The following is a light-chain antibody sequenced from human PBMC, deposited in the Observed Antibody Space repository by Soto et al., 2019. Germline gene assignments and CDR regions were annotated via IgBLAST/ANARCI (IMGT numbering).Light chain of an antibody. CDR3: QSYDSSLSGVV. J-gene: IGLJ2*01. V-gene: IGLV1-44*01. CDR1: SSNIGSNT. CDR2: GNN. Sequence: QSVLTQPPSASGTPGQTVAISCSGSSSNIGSNTVNWYQQFPGTAPKLLIYGNNQRPSGVPDRLSGSKSDTSASLAISGLLSEDEADYYCQSYDSSLSGVVFGGGTKLTVL.